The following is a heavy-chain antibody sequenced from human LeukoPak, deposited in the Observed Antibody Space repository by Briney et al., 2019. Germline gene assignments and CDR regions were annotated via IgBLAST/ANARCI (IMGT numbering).Heavy chain of an antibody. CDR2: INPNSGGT. V-gene: IGHV1-2*02. J-gene: IGHJ5*02. CDR3: ARVARGISYCSGGSCYTNWFDP. Sequence: ASVKVSCKASGYTFTGYYMHWVRQAPGQGLEWMGWINPNSGGTNYAQKFQGRVTMTRDTSISTAYMELSRLGSDDTAVYYCARVARGISYCSGGSCYTNWFDPWGQGTLVTVSS. CDR1: GYTFTGYY. D-gene: IGHD2-15*01.